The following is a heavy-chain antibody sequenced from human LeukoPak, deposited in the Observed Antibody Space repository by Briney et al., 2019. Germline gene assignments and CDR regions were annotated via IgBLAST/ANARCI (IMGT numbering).Heavy chain of an antibody. V-gene: IGHV3-30*18. D-gene: IGHD4-11*01. J-gene: IGHJ4*02. CDR1: GFTFRTCG. Sequence: PGGSLRLSCETSGFTFRTCGVHWVRQAPGKGLEWVAAISDDGSNKYYADSVKGRFTISRDNSKNTLYLQMNSLRPEDTAVYYCAKGRPAVAIIEFDFWGQGTLVTVSS. CDR2: ISDDGSNK. CDR3: AKGRPAVAIIEFDF.